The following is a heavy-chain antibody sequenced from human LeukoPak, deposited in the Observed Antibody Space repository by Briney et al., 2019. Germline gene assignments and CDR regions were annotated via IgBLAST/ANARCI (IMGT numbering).Heavy chain of an antibody. V-gene: IGHV1-18*01. CDR3: ARVGGNNGYDLFYYYGMDV. D-gene: IGHD5-12*01. Sequence: ASVKVSCKASEYIFTSYGISWVRQAPGQGLEWMGWISADNGNINYAQKIQGRATMSTDTSTSTAYMEVRSLRSDDTPVYYCARVGGNNGYDLFYYYGMDVWGQGTTVTVSS. CDR1: EYIFTSYG. CDR2: ISADNGNI. J-gene: IGHJ6*02.